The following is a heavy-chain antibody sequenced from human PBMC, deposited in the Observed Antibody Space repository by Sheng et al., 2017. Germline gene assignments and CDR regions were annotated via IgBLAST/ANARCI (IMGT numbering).Heavy chain of an antibody. V-gene: IGHV3-23*01. CDR3: AKGGSVKWLRAEFDY. CDR1: GFTFSTYA. J-gene: IGHJ4*02. Sequence: EVQLLESGGGLVQPGGSLRLSCAASGFTFSTYAMSWVRQAPGKGLEWVSAISSSGDGTYYADSVKGRFTISRDNSKNTLYLQMDSLRAEDTAVYYCAKGGSVKWLRAEFDYWGQGTLVTVSS. CDR2: ISSSGDGT. D-gene: IGHD5-12*01.